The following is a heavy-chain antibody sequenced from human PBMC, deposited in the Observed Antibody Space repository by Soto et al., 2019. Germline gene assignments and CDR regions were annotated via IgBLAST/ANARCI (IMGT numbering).Heavy chain of an antibody. CDR2: IWYDGSNK. CDR1: GFTFSSYG. J-gene: IGHJ3*02. CDR3: ARDIGAITIFGVVHDAFDI. Sequence: GGSLRLSCAASGFTFSSYGMHWVRQAPGKGLEWVAVIWYDGSNKYYADSVKGRFTISRDNSKNTLYLQMNSLRAEDTAVYYCARDIGAITIFGVVHDAFDIWGQGTMVTVSS. D-gene: IGHD3-3*01. V-gene: IGHV3-33*01.